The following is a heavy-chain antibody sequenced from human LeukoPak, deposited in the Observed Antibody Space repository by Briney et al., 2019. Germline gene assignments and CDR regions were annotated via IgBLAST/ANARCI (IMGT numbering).Heavy chain of an antibody. V-gene: IGHV3-23*01. CDR3: AKGSLGSWYYFDY. CDR1: GFTFSGYA. D-gene: IGHD6-13*01. J-gene: IGHJ4*02. CDR2: ISGSGSNT. Sequence: GGSLRLSCAASGFTFSGYAMSWVRQAPGKGPEWVSGISGSGSNTYYADSGKGRFTISRDNSKNTLYLQMNSLRAEDTAVYYCAKGSLGSWYYFDYWGQGTLVTVSS.